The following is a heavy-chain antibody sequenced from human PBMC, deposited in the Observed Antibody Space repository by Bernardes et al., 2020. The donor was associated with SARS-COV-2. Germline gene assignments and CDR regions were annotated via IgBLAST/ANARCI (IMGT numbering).Heavy chain of an antibody. CDR3: ARDNNKRATPSRPPAYCYGMDV. CDR2: IWHDGSTK. Sequence: WGSLRLSCAVYGFTFSSYGMHWVRQAPGKGLEWVAVIWHDGSTKSYADSVKGRFTISRDNSKNTLYLQMNSRGAEDTAVYYCARDNNKRATPSRPPAYCYGMDVGSQGTTVTVSS. J-gene: IGHJ6*02. V-gene: IGHV3-33*01. CDR1: GFTFSSYG. D-gene: IGHD1-1*01.